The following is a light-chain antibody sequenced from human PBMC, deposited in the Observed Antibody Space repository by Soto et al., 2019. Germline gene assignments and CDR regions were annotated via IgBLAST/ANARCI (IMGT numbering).Light chain of an antibody. Sequence: EIVMTQSPATLSVSPGESATLSCRASQSISSELAWYQQKPGQPPRLLIYGASTRATGVPARFTGSGSGSDLTLTIGGRKAEDLAVYHCQQGHNWPLTFGQGTRREI. J-gene: IGKJ2*01. CDR1: QSISSE. CDR3: QQGHNWPLT. CDR2: GAS. V-gene: IGKV3-15*01.